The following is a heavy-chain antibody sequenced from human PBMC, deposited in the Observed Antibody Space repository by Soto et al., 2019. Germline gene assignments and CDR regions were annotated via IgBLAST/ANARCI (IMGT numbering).Heavy chain of an antibody. D-gene: IGHD6-19*01. CDR2: IYHSGST. Sequence: QLQLQESGSGLVKPSQTLSLTCAVSGGSISSGGYSWSWIRRPPGKGLEWIGYIYHSGSTYYNPSLKSRVTISVDRSKNQFSLKLSSVTAADTAVYYCARAGGLGAVAADYWGQGTLVTVSS. CDR1: GGSISSGGYS. V-gene: IGHV4-30-2*01. CDR3: ARAGGLGAVAADY. J-gene: IGHJ4*02.